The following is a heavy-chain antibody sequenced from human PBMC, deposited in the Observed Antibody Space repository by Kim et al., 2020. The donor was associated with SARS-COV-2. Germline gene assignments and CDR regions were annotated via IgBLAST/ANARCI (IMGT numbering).Heavy chain of an antibody. Sequence: GGSLRLSCAASGFTFSSYGMHWVRQAPGKGLEWVAVISYDGSNKYYADSVKGRFTISRDNSKNTLYLQMNSLRAEDTAVYYCAKPSGRSGSYRAGSYWYFDLWGRGTLVTVSS. CDR3: AKPSGRSGSYRAGSYWYFDL. D-gene: IGHD1-26*01. J-gene: IGHJ2*01. CDR2: ISYDGSNK. V-gene: IGHV3-30*18. CDR1: GFTFSSYG.